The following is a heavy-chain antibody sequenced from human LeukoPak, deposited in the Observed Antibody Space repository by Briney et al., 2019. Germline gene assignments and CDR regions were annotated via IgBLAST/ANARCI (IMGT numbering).Heavy chain of an antibody. CDR2: IDASGGAT. D-gene: IGHD6-19*01. Sequence: PGGSLRLSCAASGFTFSSYSMNWVRQAPGKGLEWVSSIDASGGATYYADSVKGRFTISRDNSKNTFYLQMNNLRAEDTAVYLCARGSGSGWYVSFAPWGQGTLVTVSS. CDR1: GFTFSSYS. CDR3: ARGSGSGWYVSFAP. V-gene: IGHV3-23*01. J-gene: IGHJ5*02.